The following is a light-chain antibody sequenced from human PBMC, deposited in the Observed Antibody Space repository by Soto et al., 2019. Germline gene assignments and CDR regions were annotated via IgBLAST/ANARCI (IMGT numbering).Light chain of an antibody. J-gene: IGKJ1*01. V-gene: IGKV2-29*03. CDR2: EVS. CDR3: MQAIDIPWT. Sequence: ILMTQTPLSLSSIPGQTASISCKSSQSLLHSDGKTYFYWYVQKAGQAPQPLIYEVSTRFSGVPERFSGSGSRTDFTMKISRVEADDVGIYYCMQAIDIPWTFGQGTKVDIK. CDR1: QSLLHSDGKTY.